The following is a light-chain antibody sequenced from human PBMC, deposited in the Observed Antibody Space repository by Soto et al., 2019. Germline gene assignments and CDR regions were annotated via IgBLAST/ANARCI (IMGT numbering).Light chain of an antibody. CDR1: QSVISSS. CDR2: GAS. CDR3: QQDYNSPWT. J-gene: IGKJ1*01. Sequence: PGERVTLSCRASQSVISSSLTWYEQKPGQAPRLLISGASTRATSIPARFSGSGSGTDFTLTISSLQPEDFAVYYCQQDYNSPWTFGQGTKVEIK. V-gene: IGKV3D-7*01.